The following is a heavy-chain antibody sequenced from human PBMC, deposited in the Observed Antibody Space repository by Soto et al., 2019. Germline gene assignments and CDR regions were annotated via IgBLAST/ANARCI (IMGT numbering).Heavy chain of an antibody. J-gene: IGHJ4*02. CDR1: GFTVSTNY. CDR2: IYSGGST. CDR3: ARDLHGNCPFDY. D-gene: IGHD2-15*01. Sequence: GGSLRLSCPASGFTVSTNYMSWVRQAPGKGLEWVSVIYSGGSTYYADSVKGRFTISRDNSKNTLYLQMNSLRAEDTAVYYCARDLHGNCPFDYWGQGTLVTVSS. V-gene: IGHV3-66*01.